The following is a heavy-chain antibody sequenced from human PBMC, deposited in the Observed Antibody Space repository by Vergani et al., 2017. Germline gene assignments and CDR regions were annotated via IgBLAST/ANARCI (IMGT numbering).Heavy chain of an antibody. CDR2: IIPIFGIA. CDR1: GGTFSSYA. J-gene: IGHJ6*02. Sequence: QVQLVQSGAEVKKPGSSVKVSCKASGGTFSSYAISWVRQAPGQGLEWMGGIIPIFGIANYAQKFQGRVTITADKSTSTAYMELSSLRSEDTAVYYCARGGDYYGSGMYYGMDVWGQGTTVTVSS. V-gene: IGHV1-69*17. D-gene: IGHD3-10*01. CDR3: ARGGDYYGSGMYYGMDV.